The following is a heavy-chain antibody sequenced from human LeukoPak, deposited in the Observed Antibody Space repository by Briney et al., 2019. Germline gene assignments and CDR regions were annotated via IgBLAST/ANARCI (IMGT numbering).Heavy chain of an antibody. J-gene: IGHJ4*02. CDR1: GGTFSSYA. Sequence: GASVKVYCKASGGTFSSYAISWVRQAPGQGLEWMGRIIPILGIANYAQKFQGRVTITADKSTSAAYMELSSLRSEDTAVYYCARDSSYRYSYGTNFDYWGQGTLVTVSS. V-gene: IGHV1-69*04. D-gene: IGHD5-18*01. CDR3: ARDSSYRYSYGTNFDY. CDR2: IIPILGIA.